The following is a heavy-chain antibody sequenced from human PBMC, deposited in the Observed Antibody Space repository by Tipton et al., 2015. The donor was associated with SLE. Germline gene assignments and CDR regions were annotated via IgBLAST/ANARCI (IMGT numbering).Heavy chain of an antibody. Sequence: PGLVKPSQTLSLTCAISGDSVSSNSAAWNWIRQSPSRGLEWLGRTYYMSKWYNDYAVSVKSRIIINPDTSKNQFSLQLTSVTPEDTAVYYCARELLPLYGMDVWGQGTTVTVSS. D-gene: IGHD2-15*01. J-gene: IGHJ6*02. CDR1: GDSVSSNSAA. CDR3: ARELLPLYGMDV. CDR2: TYYMSKWYN. V-gene: IGHV6-1*01.